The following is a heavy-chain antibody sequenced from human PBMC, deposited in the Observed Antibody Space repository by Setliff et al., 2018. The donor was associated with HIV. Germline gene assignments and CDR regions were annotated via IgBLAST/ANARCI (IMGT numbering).Heavy chain of an antibody. Sequence: GASVKVSCKASGYSFTDYYIHWVRQAPGQGLEWMGWINPKSDGTNYAQKFQGWITMTRDTSISTAYMELSRLRSDDTAVYYCARGMDYYDTSGYTFFPGLPDYWGQGTLVTVSS. CDR3: ARGMDYYDTSGYTFFPGLPDY. CDR1: GYSFTDYY. D-gene: IGHD3-22*01. J-gene: IGHJ4*02. V-gene: IGHV1-2*04. CDR2: INPKSDGT.